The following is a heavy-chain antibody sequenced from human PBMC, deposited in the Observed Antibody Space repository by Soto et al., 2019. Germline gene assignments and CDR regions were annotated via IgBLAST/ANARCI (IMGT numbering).Heavy chain of an antibody. CDR3: GRSRIMGSTWTFDY. CDR1: GYRFTSYW. Sequence: PGESLKISCRTSGYRFTSYWIAWVRQMPGKGLEWMGIIFPSDSDTRYSPSFQGQVTISADRSTSTVFLQWASLKASDTAVYYCGRSRIMGSTWTFDYWGQGTLVTVSS. V-gene: IGHV5-51*01. D-gene: IGHD1-26*01. CDR2: IFPSDSDT. J-gene: IGHJ4*02.